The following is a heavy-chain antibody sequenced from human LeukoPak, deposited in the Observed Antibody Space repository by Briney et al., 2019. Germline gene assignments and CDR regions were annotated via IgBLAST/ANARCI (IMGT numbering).Heavy chain of an antibody. CDR2: TYYRSKWYN. Sequence: SQTLSLTCAISGDSVSSNSATGNWIRQSPSRGLEWLGRTYYRSKWYNDCAVSVKSRITVNPDTSKNQFSLQLNSVTPEDTAVYYCAKGYCSGDSCYHFDYWGQGTLVTVSS. J-gene: IGHJ4*02. V-gene: IGHV6-1*01. CDR3: AKGYCSGDSCYHFDY. CDR1: GDSVSSNSAT. D-gene: IGHD2-15*01.